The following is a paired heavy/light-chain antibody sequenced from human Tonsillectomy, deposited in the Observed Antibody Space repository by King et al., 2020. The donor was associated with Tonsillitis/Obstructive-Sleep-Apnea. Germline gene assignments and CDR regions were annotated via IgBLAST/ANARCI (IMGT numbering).Heavy chain of an antibody. CDR2: IYYSGST. J-gene: IGHJ4*02. CDR3: AKTFSGYQIDFDY. V-gene: IGHV4-61*08. Sequence: QVQLQESGPGLVKPSETLSLTCSVSGGSVSSSAYYWSWIRQPPGKSVEWIGYIYYSGSTNYSPSLKSRVTISLDTSKNQFSLNLTSVTAADTAVYYCAKTFSGYQIDFDYWGQGTLVTVSS. D-gene: IGHD5-12*01. CDR1: GGSVSSSAYY.
Light chain of an antibody. CDR1: QSVSSY. J-gene: IGKJ1*01. CDR2: GAS. V-gene: IGKV3-11*01. CDR3: HQRSDWPWT. Sequence: EIVLTQSPATLSLSPGERATLSCRASQSVSSYLAWYQQRPGQAPRLLIYGASNRATGIPARFSGSGSGTDFTLTISSLEPEDFAIYYCHQRSDWPWTFGQGTKVEIK.